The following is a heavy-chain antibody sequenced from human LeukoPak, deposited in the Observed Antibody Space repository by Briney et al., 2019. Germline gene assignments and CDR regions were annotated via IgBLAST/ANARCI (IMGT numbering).Heavy chain of an antibody. V-gene: IGHV1-46*01. CDR3: AREADESYYDFWSGYYGY. D-gene: IGHD3-3*01. CDR1: GYTFTSYY. J-gene: IGHJ4*02. CDR2: INPSGGST. Sequence: GGSLRLSCAASGYTFTSYYMHWVRQAPGQGLEWMGIINPSGGSTSYAQKFQGRVTMTRDTSTSTVYMELSSLRSEDTAVYYCAREADESYYDFWSGYYGYWGQGTLVTVSS.